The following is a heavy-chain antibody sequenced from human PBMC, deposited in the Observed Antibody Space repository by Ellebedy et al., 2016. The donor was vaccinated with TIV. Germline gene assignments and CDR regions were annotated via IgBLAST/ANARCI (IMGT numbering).Heavy chain of an antibody. CDR3: VRVMGAIDF. CDR1: GFTFTDSS. J-gene: IGHJ4*02. D-gene: IGHD1-26*01. CDR2: IVVGSGNT. Sequence: AASVKVSCKASGFTFTDSSVQWVRQARGQRLEWIGWIVVGSGNTNYAQNFQERVTITRDMSTSTAYMELSSLRSEDTAVYYCVRVMGAIDFWGQGTLVTVSS. V-gene: IGHV1-58*01.